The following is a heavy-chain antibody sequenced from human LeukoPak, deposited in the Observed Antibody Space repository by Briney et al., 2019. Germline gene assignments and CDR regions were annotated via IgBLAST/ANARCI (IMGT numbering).Heavy chain of an antibody. D-gene: IGHD3-3*01. V-gene: IGHV4-59*08. Sequence: SETLSLTCTVSGASITSYYWSWIRQPPGKGLEWIGYIYYNGNTNYNPSLKSRVTISIDTSKQQFSLKLTSVTAADTAVYYCARGREYDFWSGYSDAFDIWGQGTMVTVSS. CDR3: ARGREYDFWSGYSDAFDI. J-gene: IGHJ3*02. CDR2: IYYNGNT. CDR1: GASITSYY.